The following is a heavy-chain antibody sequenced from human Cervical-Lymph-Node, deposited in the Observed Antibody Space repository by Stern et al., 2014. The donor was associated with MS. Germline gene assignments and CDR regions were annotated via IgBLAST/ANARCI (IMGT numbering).Heavy chain of an antibody. CDR1: GTTLSGSA. J-gene: IGHJ4*02. CDR2: IRTKPHSYAT. CDR3: TSEPLDWTYYFDH. V-gene: IGHV3-73*01. Sequence: EVQLVESGGGVVQPGGSLKLSCAASGTTLSGSAVHWVRQASGKGLEWVGRIRTKPHSYATAYAASVKDRFTISRDDSKNMAYLQMNSLKTEDTAVYYCTSEPLDWTYYFDHWGQGTLVTVSS. D-gene: IGHD3-9*01.